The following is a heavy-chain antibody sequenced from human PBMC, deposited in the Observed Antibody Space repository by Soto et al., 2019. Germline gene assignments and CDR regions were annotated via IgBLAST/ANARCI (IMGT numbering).Heavy chain of an antibody. CDR1: WGYIGSCRWY. CDR2: IYYSGST. J-gene: IGHJ5*02. D-gene: IGHD6-13*01. Sequence: SVRCSVCWGYIGSCRWYRDYKSQPPGKGLEWIGSIYYSGSTYYTPSLKSRVTISVDTSKNQFYLKLSSVTAADTAVYYCASRAGSSYLHWFDPRGQGTLVTVSS. CDR3: ASRAGSSYLHWFDP. V-gene: IGHV4-39*01.